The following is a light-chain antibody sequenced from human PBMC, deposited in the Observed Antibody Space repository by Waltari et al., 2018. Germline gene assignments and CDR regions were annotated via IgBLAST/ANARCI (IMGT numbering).Light chain of an antibody. Sequence: DIVMTQSPGSLAVSLGERATITCKSSQSLLYSGNNKNYLAWYQQKPGQPPKVLIYWASTRDSGVPDRFSGSGSGTDFTLTINSLQAEDVAVYYCQQYISTLVLTFGGGTKVEIK. CDR2: WAS. CDR1: QSLLYSGNNKNY. V-gene: IGKV4-1*01. J-gene: IGKJ4*01. CDR3: QQYISTLVLT.